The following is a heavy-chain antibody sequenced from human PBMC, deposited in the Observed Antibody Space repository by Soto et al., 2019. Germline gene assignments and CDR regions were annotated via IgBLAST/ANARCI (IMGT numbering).Heavy chain of an antibody. V-gene: IGHV3-74*01. CDR1: GFTFSTYW. J-gene: IGHJ6*03. D-gene: IGHD3-10*01. CDR3: ARGWFGPDV. Sequence: GGSLRLSCAASGFTFSTYWMHWVRQVPGKGLVWVSGIDNAGTDSTYADSVKGRFTSSRDNAKNTLYLQMNSLRVEDTAVYYCARGWFGPDVWGKGTTVTV. CDR2: IDNAGTDS.